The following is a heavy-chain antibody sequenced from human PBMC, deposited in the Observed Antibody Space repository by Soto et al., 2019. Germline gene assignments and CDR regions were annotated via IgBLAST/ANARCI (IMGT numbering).Heavy chain of an antibody. Sequence: QVQLQQWGAGLLKPSETLSLTCAVYGRSISGYYWSWIRQPPGKGLEWIGEINYSGSTNYNPSLKSRVTISVDTSKNQFSLKLSSVTAADTAVYYCARRYFDWSLPPWFDPWGQGTLVTVSS. J-gene: IGHJ5*02. CDR3: ARRYFDWSLPPWFDP. D-gene: IGHD3-9*01. CDR1: GRSISGYY. CDR2: INYSGST. V-gene: IGHV4-34*01.